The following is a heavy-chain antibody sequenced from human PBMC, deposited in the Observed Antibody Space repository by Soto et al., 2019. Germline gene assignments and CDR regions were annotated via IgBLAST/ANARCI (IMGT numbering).Heavy chain of an antibody. V-gene: IGHV6-1*01. D-gene: IGHD6-19*01. CDR2: TYYSSKWYN. Sequence: QVQLQQSGPGLVKPSQTLSLTCAISGDSVSSNSAAWNWIRQSPSRGLEWLGRTYYSSKWYNDYAVSVKRRITINPDTSKYHFSLQLKSVTPEDTALYYCASLAPGGSGGGGDYWGQGTLVTVSS. CDR3: ASLAPGGSGGGGDY. J-gene: IGHJ4*02. CDR1: GDSVSSNSAA.